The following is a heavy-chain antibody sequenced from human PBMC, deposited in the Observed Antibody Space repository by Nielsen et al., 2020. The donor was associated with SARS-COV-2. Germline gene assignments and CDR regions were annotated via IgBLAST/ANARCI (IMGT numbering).Heavy chain of an antibody. J-gene: IGHJ4*02. CDR2: INHSGST. CDR1: GGSFSGYC. V-gene: IGHV4-34*01. D-gene: IGHD2-21*01. CDR3: ARGAREVVMPNFDY. Sequence: SETLSLTCAVYGGSFSGYCWSWIRQPPGKGLEWIGEINHSGSTNYNPSLKSRVTISVDTSKNQFSLKLSSVTAADTAVYYCARGAREVVMPNFDYWGQGTLVTVSS.